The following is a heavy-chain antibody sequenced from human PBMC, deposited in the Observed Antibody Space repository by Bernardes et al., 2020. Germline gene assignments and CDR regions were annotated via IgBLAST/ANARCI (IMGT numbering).Heavy chain of an antibody. CDR2: VSASGGST. CDR3: AKEWGHTSTIDF. CDR1: GFTFSNYA. V-gene: IGHV3-23*01. D-gene: IGHD1-26*01. J-gene: IGHJ4*02. Sequence: GGSLRLSCAASGFTFSNYAMSWVRQAPGKGLEWVSAVSASGGSTYYADSVKGRFTISRDNSKNTLYLQLNSRRAEDTAVYYGAKEWGHTSTIDFWGQGALVTVSS.